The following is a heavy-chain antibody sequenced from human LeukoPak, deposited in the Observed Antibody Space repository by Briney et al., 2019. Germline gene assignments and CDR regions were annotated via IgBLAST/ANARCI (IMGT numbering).Heavy chain of an antibody. V-gene: IGHV3-23*01. CDR1: GFTFSSYD. Sequence: QPGGSLRLSCAASGFTFSSYDMSWVRQAPGKGLEWVSGNSGSGGSTNHADSVKGRFTISRDNSKNTLYLQMNSLRAEDTAVYYCAKATYYYDSSGRIGGYFDYWGQGTLVTVSS. J-gene: IGHJ4*02. D-gene: IGHD3-22*01. CDR3: AKATYYYDSSGRIGGYFDY. CDR2: NSGSGGST.